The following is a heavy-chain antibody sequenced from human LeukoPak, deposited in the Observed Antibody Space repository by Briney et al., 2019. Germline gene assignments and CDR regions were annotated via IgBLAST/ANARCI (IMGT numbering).Heavy chain of an antibody. J-gene: IGHJ5*02. CDR3: ARAPYYYDSSGYYYVWFDP. V-gene: IGHV1-69*06. Sequence: GSSVKVSCKASGGTFSSYAISWVRQAPGQGLEWMGGIIPIFGTANYAQKFQGRVTITADKSTSTAYMELSSLRSEDTAVYYCARAPYYYDSSGYYYVWFDPWGQGTLVTVSS. CDR1: GGTFSSYA. CDR2: IIPIFGTA. D-gene: IGHD3-22*01.